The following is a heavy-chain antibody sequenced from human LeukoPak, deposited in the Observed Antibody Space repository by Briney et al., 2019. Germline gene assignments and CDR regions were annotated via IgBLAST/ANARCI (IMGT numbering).Heavy chain of an antibody. CDR3: ARLPTGYPNWFDT. D-gene: IGHD5-18*01. V-gene: IGHV4-39*01. Sequence: SETLSLTCAVSGGSISSISSNNWAWIRQPPGKGLELIAAIHYTGSTYYNPPFMSRVTISVDTSKNQFSLKLNSLTATDTAVYYCARLPTGYPNWFDTWGQGILVTVSS. J-gene: IGHJ5*02. CDR2: IHYTGST. CDR1: GGSISSISSNN.